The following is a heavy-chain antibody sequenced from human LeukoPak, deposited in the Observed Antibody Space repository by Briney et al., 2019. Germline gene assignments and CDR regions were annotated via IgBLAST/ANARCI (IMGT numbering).Heavy chain of an antibody. J-gene: IGHJ4*02. CDR3: ARSAVADTLSAYYFEY. Sequence: ASVKVSCKASVYTFITNDISWVREAPGQGLEWMGWISAYNGNTNYAQKLQGRVTMTTDTSTNTAYMELRSLRSDDTAVYYCARSAVADTLSAYYFEYWGQGALVTVTS. D-gene: IGHD6-19*01. CDR2: ISAYNGNT. CDR1: VYTFITND. V-gene: IGHV1-18*04.